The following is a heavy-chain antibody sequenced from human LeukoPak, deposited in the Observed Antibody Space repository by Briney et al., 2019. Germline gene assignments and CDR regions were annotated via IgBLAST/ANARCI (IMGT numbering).Heavy chain of an antibody. V-gene: IGHV4-59*01. CDR2: IHYSGST. Sequence: PSETLSLTCTVSGGSIGSYYWNWIRQALGKGLEWIGYIHYSGSTNHNSSLKSRVTISVDTSKNQYSLKLSSVTAADTAVYYCARDGVAGGFDYWGQGTLVTVSS. CDR1: GGSIGSYY. D-gene: IGHD6-19*01. CDR3: ARDGVAGGFDY. J-gene: IGHJ4*02.